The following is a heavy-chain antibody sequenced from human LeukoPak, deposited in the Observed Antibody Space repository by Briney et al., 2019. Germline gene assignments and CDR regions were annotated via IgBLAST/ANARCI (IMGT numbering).Heavy chain of an antibody. Sequence: GGSLRLSCAASGFTFDDYAMHWVRQAPGKGLEWVSGISWNSGSIGYADSEKGRFTISRGNAKNSLYLQMNSLRAEDTAVYYCARDGGGGDYDSSGHQGYWGQGTLVTVSS. V-gene: IGHV3-9*01. D-gene: IGHD3-22*01. CDR3: ARDGGGGDYDSSGHQGY. J-gene: IGHJ4*02. CDR1: GFTFDDYA. CDR2: ISWNSGSI.